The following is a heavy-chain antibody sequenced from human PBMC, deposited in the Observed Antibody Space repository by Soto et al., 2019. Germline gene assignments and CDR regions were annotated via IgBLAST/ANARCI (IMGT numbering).Heavy chain of an antibody. CDR3: ARDGLVSFLEGRRYYYYYMDV. Sequence: PSETLSLTCAVSSCSISSSNWWSWVRQPPGKGLEWIGEIYHSGSTNYNPSLKSRVTISVDKSKNQFSLKLSSVTAADTAVYYCARDGLVSFLEGRRYYYYYMDVWGKGTTVTVSS. CDR2: IYHSGST. D-gene: IGHD3-3*01. V-gene: IGHV4-4*02. CDR1: SCSISSSNW. J-gene: IGHJ6*03.